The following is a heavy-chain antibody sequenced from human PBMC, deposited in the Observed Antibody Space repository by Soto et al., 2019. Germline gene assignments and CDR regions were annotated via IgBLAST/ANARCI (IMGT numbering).Heavy chain of an antibody. Sequence: EVQLVESGGGLVQPGGSLRLSCAASGFTFSNYWMTWVRQAPGKGLEWVAMIKEDGSKTYYVDSVKGRFAMSRDNAKNSLFLQMYNLRAEDTAVYYCVRDSGYDVLTGYQHFDYWGQGTLVTVSS. CDR2: IKEDGSKT. D-gene: IGHD3-9*01. CDR1: GFTFSNYW. J-gene: IGHJ4*02. CDR3: VRDSGYDVLTGYQHFDY. V-gene: IGHV3-7*03.